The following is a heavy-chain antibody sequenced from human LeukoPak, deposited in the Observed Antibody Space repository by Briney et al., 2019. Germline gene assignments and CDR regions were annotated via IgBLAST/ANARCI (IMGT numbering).Heavy chain of an antibody. Sequence: ASVKVSCKASGYTFTNYHINWVRQASGQGLEWMTWINPDTGDKGYARKFQDRVTITTGTSISTAYMELSSLSSEDTAVYFCARTTSMTASGYDYWGQGTLVTVSS. CDR1: GYTFTNYH. J-gene: IGHJ4*02. CDR3: ARTTSMTASGYDY. D-gene: IGHD2-21*02. CDR2: INPDTGDK. V-gene: IGHV1-8*03.